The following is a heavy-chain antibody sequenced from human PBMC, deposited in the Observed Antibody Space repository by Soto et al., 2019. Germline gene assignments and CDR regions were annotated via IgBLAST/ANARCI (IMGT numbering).Heavy chain of an antibody. Sequence: GGSLRLSCSASGFMFSNYAMFWVRQAPGKGLEWVSTIYAGGGTTHYADSVKGRFTISRDNSKNTLFLQMNSLRAEDTAVYYCASLGVGDWANYYYYYGMDVWGQGTTVTVSS. CDR2: IYAGGGTT. V-gene: IGHV3-23*01. J-gene: IGHJ6*02. CDR1: GFMFSNYA. CDR3: ASLGVGDWANYYYYYGMDV. D-gene: IGHD2-21*02.